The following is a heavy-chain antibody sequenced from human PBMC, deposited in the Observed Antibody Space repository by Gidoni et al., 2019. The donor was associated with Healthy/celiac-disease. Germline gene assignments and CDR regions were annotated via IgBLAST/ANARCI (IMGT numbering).Heavy chain of an antibody. CDR2: IYSGGSA. J-gene: IGHJ2*01. D-gene: IGHD6-13*01. CDR3: ARVYSSSWYDGRDWYFDL. CDR1: GFTVSSNY. V-gene: IGHV3-53*01. Sequence: EVQLVEAGGGLIQPGGSLRLSCAASGFTVSSNYMSWVRQAPGKGLEWVSVIYSGGSAYYADSVKCRFTISRDNSKNTLYLQMNSLRAEDTAVYYCARVYSSSWYDGRDWYFDLWGRGTLVTVSS.